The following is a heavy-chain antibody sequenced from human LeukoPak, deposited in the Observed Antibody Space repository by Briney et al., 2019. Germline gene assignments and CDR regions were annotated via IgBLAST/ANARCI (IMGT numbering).Heavy chain of an antibody. Sequence: SQTLSLTCTVSGGSISSGSYYWSWIRQPAGKGLEWIGRIYTSGSTNYNPSLKGRVTISVDTSKNQFSLKLSSVTAADTAVYYCAREVGYCSGGSCYPANYFDYWGQGTLVTVSS. J-gene: IGHJ4*02. D-gene: IGHD2-15*01. CDR2: IYTSGST. CDR3: AREVGYCSGGSCYPANYFDY. CDR1: GGSISSGSYY. V-gene: IGHV4-61*02.